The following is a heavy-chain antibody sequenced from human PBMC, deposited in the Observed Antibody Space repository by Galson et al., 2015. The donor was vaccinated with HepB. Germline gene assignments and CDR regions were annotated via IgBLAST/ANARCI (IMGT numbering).Heavy chain of an antibody. CDR2: INAGNGNT. J-gene: IGHJ6*03. Sequence: SVKVSCKASGYTFTSYAMHWVRQAPGQRLEWMGWINAGNGNTKYSQKFQGRVTITRDTSASTAYMELSSLRSEDTAVYYCARDVYPLRFLDPHYYMDVWGKGTTVTVSS. D-gene: IGHD3-3*01. CDR1: GYTFTSYA. V-gene: IGHV1-3*01. CDR3: ARDVYPLRFLDPHYYMDV.